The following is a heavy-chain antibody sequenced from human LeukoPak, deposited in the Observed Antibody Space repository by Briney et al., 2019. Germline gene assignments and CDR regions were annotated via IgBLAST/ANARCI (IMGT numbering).Heavy chain of an antibody. V-gene: IGHV3-64D*06. Sequence: GGSLRLSCSASGFTFSSYAMHWVRQAPGKGLEYVSAISSNGGSTYYADSVKGRFTISRDNSKNTLYLQMSSPRAEDTAVYYCVTRQNYYGSGSSFDYWGQGTLVTVSS. J-gene: IGHJ4*02. D-gene: IGHD3-10*01. CDR3: VTRQNYYGSGSSFDY. CDR1: GFTFSSYA. CDR2: ISSNGGST.